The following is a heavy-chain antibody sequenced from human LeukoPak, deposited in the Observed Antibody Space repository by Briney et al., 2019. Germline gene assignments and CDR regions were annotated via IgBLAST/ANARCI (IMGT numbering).Heavy chain of an antibody. J-gene: IGHJ4*02. CDR2: IIPIFGTA. CDR1: GGTFSSYA. D-gene: IGHD6-19*01. V-gene: IGHV1-69*05. Sequence: GASVKVSCKASGGTFSSYAISWVRQAPGQGLEWMGGIIPIFGTANHAQKFQGRVTITTDESTSTAYMELSSLRSEDTAVYYCARVLYSSGWYFDYWGQGTLVTVSS. CDR3: ARVLYSSGWYFDY.